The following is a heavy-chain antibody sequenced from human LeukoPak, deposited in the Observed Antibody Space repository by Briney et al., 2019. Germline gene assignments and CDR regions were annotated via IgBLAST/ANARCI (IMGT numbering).Heavy chain of an antibody. Sequence: GGSLRLSCTVSGFTFSGYEMNWVRQAPGKGLEWVSYISSSGSTIFYADSVKGRFTISRDNAKNSLYLQMNSLRAEDTAVYYCARRGIQLWPHDDYWGQATLVTVSS. CDR1: GFTFSGYE. CDR3: ARRGIQLWPHDDY. D-gene: IGHD5-18*01. CDR2: ISSSGSTI. J-gene: IGHJ4*02. V-gene: IGHV3-48*03.